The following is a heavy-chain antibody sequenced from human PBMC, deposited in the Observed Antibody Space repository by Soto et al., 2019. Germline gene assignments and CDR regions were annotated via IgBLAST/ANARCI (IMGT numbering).Heavy chain of an antibody. CDR2: ISYDGSNK. D-gene: IGHD6-19*01. CDR3: AKDSSSSGWYLLSYYYYRMDV. J-gene: IGHJ6*02. Sequence: PGGSLRLSCAASGFTFSSYGMHWVRQAPGKGLEWVAVISYDGSNKYYADSVKGRFTISRDNSKNTLYLQMNSLRAEDTAVYYCAKDSSSSGWYLLSYYYYRMDVWGQGTTVTVSS. V-gene: IGHV3-30*18. CDR1: GFTFSSYG.